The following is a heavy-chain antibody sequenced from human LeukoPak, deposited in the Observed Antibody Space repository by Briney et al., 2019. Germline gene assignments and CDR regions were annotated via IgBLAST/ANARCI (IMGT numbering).Heavy chain of an antibody. J-gene: IGHJ3*02. Sequence: ASVKVSCKASGYTFTSYAISWVRQAPGQGLEWMGRIIPILGIANYAQKFQGRVTITADKSTSTAYMELSSLRSEDTAVYYCARDDMVRATGVAFDIWGQGTMVTVSS. D-gene: IGHD3-10*01. CDR1: GYTFTSYA. CDR3: ARDDMVRATGVAFDI. CDR2: IIPILGIA. V-gene: IGHV1-69*04.